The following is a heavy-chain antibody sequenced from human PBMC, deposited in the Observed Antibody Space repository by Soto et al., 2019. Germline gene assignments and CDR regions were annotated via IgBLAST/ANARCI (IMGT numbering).Heavy chain of an antibody. CDR2: ISAYNTNT. J-gene: IGHJ4*02. CDR1: GYTFTSYH. V-gene: IGHV1-18*01. CDR3: TRDTPPTDY. Sequence: QVQLVQSGAEVKKPGASVKVSCKTSGYTFTSYHISWVRQAPGQGLEWMGWISAYNTNTNYAQKFQGRVTMTTDTLPGTAYRELRSLRSDDTAVYYCTRDTPPTDYWGQGTLVTVSS.